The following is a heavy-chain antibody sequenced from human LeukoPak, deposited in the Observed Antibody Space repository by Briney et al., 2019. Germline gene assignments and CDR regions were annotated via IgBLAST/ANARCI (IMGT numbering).Heavy chain of an antibody. Sequence: SETLSLTCAVYGGSFSGYYWSWIRQPPGKGLEWIGYIYYSGSTNYNPSLKSRVTISVDTSKNQFSLKLNSVTAADTAVYYCARDQGSTSCYDYWGQGTLVTVSS. CDR1: GGSFSGYY. V-gene: IGHV4-59*01. J-gene: IGHJ4*02. CDR3: ARDQGSTSCYDY. D-gene: IGHD2-2*01. CDR2: IYYSGST.